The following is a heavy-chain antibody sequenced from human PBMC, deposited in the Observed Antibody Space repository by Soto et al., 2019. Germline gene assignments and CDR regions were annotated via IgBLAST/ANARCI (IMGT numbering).Heavy chain of an antibody. V-gene: IGHV3-30*03. Sequence: PGGSLRLSCAASGFTFSSYGMHWVRQAPGKGLEWVAVISYDGSNKYYADSVKGRFTISRDNSKNTLYLQVNSLRAEDTAVYYCASRIAVAGSWGQGTLVTVSS. CDR2: ISYDGSNK. CDR1: GFTFSSYG. CDR3: ASRIAVAGS. J-gene: IGHJ5*02. D-gene: IGHD6-19*01.